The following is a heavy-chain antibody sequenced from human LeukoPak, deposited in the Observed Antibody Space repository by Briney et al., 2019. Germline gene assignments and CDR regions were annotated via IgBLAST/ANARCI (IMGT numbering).Heavy chain of an antibody. Sequence: PGGSLRLSCAASGFTFSSYSMNWVRQAPGKGLEWVSSISSSSSYIYYADSVKGRFTISRDNAKNSLYLQMNSLRAEDTAVYYCARDFHLRQYYDFWSGYYTGNWFDPWGQGTLVTVSS. CDR2: ISSSSSYI. V-gene: IGHV3-21*01. D-gene: IGHD3-3*01. CDR1: GFTFSSYS. CDR3: ARDFHLRQYYDFWSGYYTGNWFDP. J-gene: IGHJ5*02.